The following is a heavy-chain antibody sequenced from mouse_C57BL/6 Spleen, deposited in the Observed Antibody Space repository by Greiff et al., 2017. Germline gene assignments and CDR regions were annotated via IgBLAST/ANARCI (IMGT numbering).Heavy chain of an antibody. D-gene: IGHD1-1*01. CDR2: SWWDDDK. V-gene: IGHV8-8*01. CDR3: ARIAHYYGSYWYFGG. CDR1: GFSLSTFGMG. Sequence: QVTLKVSGPGILQPSQTLSLTCSFSGFSLSTFGMGVGWIRQPSGKGLEWLAHSWWDDDKYYNQALRSRLTISKDTSNNQVFLKIGNVDTADAATYYCARIAHYYGSYWYFGGWGTGTTVTVAS. J-gene: IGHJ1*03.